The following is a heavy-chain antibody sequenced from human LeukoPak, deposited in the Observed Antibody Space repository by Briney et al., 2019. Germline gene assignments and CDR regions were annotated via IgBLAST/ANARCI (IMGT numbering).Heavy chain of an antibody. D-gene: IGHD3-3*01. V-gene: IGHV4-4*07. CDR2: FYTSGST. J-gene: IGHJ4*02. Sequence: PSETLSLTCSVSGGSISSYYWSWIRQPAGKGLEWIGRFYTSGSTNYNPSLKSRVTMSVDTPKNKFSLNLSSVTAADTAVYYCAGSYYDFWSGLEYWGQGTLVTVSS. CDR3: AGSYYDFWSGLEY. CDR1: GGSISSYY.